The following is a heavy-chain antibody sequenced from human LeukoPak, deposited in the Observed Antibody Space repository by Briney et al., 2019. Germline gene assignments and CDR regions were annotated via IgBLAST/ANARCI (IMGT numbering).Heavy chain of an antibody. D-gene: IGHD1-26*01. J-gene: IGHJ5*01. CDR2: IKEDGSVI. CDR3: ARDCVIVGAPCYDS. CDR1: GFTFSSYW. V-gene: IGHV3-7*04. Sequence: VGALILSCAASGFTFSSYWMSWVRQAPGEGLEWVPNIKEDGSVIIYVYSLKGRFTISRDNDKNLLYLQMNRLRAEDTVVYYCARDCVIVGAPCYDSWGQGSLVSVRS.